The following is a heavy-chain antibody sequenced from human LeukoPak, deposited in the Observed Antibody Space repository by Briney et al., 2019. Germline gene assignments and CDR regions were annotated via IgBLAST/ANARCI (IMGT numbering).Heavy chain of an antibody. J-gene: IGHJ4*02. CDR2: ISGSGGST. CDR3: ANPPPFYDSSGYYLN. Sequence: GGSLRLSCAASGFTFGSYAMSWVRQAPGKGLEWVSAISGSGGSTYYADSVKGRFTISRDNSKNTLYLQMNSLRAEDTAVYHCANPPPFYDSSGYYLNWGQGTLVTVSS. CDR1: GFTFGSYA. V-gene: IGHV3-23*01. D-gene: IGHD3-22*01.